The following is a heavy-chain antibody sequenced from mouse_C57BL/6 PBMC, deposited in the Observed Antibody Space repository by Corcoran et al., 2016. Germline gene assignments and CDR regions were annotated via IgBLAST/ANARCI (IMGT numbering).Heavy chain of an antibody. J-gene: IGHJ2*01. D-gene: IGHD1-1*01. CDR2: INPNNGGT. Sequence: EVQLQQSGPELVKPGASVKISCKASGYTFTDYYMNWVKQSHGKSLEWIGDINPNNGGTSYNQKFKGKATLTVDKSSSTAYMELRSLTSEDSAVYYCARSSYYYGSLDYWGQGTTLTVSS. V-gene: IGHV1-26*01. CDR3: ARSSYYYGSLDY. CDR1: GYTFTDYY.